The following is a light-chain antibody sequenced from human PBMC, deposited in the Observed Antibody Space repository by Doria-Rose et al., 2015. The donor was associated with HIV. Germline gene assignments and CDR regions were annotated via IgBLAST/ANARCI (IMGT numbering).Light chain of an antibody. J-gene: IGKJ5*01. CDR3: QQYGTSRGT. CDR2: DAS. CDR1: QRVKSSY. Sequence: TQSPGTLSLSPGERATLSCRASQRVKSSYLAWYQQKPGQAPRLLIYDASTGATGIPDRFSGSGSGTDLTPTISRLEPEDVAVYYCQQYGTSRGTFGQGTRLEIK. V-gene: IGKV3-20*01.